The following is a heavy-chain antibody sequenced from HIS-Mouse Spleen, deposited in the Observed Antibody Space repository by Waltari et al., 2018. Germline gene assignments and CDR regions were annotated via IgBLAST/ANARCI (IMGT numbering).Heavy chain of an antibody. D-gene: IGHD3-9*01. J-gene: IGHJ4*02. CDR3: ARSGYDILTGYYTSDY. Sequence: EVQLVESGGGLVQPGGSLRLSCAASGFTFSSYWMHWVGQAPGKGLVWVSRINSDGSRPSYADSVKGRFTISRDNAKNTLYLQMNSLRAEDTAVYYCARSGYDILTGYYTSDYWGQGTLVTVSS. V-gene: IGHV3-74*01. CDR1: GFTFSSYW. CDR2: INSDGSRP.